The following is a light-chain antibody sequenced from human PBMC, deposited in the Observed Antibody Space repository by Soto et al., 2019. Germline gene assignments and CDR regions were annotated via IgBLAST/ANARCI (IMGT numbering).Light chain of an antibody. J-gene: IGKJ5*01. CDR2: RAS. V-gene: IGKV3-20*01. Sequence: ENVLTQSPDTRSLSPGERATLSCRAGQSVVNNYLAWYQQKPGQAPRLLMYRASTRASGIADRFSGSGSGTDFTLTISRLEPDDFAVYYCQHYGSTVITFGQGTRLEMK. CDR1: QSVVNNY. CDR3: QHYGSTVIT.